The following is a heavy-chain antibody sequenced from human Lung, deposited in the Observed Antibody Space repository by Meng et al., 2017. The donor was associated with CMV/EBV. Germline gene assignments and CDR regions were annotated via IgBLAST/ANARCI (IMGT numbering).Heavy chain of an antibody. CDR1: GFTFSSYS. CDR2: ISSSSSYI. V-gene: IGHV3-21*01. J-gene: IGHJ6*02. Sequence: GGSPRLXXAASGFTFSSYSMNWVRQAPGKGLEWVSSISSSSSYIYYADSVKGRFTISRDNAKNSLYLQMNSLRAEDTAVYYCARDSSSSYYYYYYYYGMDVWGQGTXVTVSS. D-gene: IGHD6-6*01. CDR3: ARDSSSSYYYYYYYYGMDV.